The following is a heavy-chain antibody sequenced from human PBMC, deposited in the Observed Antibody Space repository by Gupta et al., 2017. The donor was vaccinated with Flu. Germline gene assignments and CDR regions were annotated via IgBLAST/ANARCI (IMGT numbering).Heavy chain of an antibody. J-gene: IGHJ4*02. D-gene: IGHD2-15*01. CDR1: GFTFDDYA. CDR3: AKDRGAVGARCYFDY. CDR2: ISWNSGSI. Sequence: EVQLVESGGGLVQPGRSLRLSCAASGFTFDDYAMHWVRQAPGKGLEWVSGISWNSGSIGYADSVKGRFTISRDNAKNSLYLQMNSLRAEDTALYYCAKDRGAVGARCYFDYWGQGTLVTVSS. V-gene: IGHV3-9*01.